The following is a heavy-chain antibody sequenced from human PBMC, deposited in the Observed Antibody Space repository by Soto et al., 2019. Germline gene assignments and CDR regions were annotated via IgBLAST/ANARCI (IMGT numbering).Heavy chain of an antibody. D-gene: IGHD5-18*01. Sequence: QVQLQESGPGLVKPSENLSLTCTVSGGSISSYYWSWIRQPPGKGLEWIGYIYYSVSTNYKPSLKRRVTISVDTSKTQFSLKLLSVTAADTAVYYCARRYGSCVDYWCKGTLVTVSS. V-gene: IGHV4-59*08. CDR3: ARRYGSCVDY. J-gene: IGHJ4*02. CDR1: GGSISSYY. CDR2: IYYSVST.